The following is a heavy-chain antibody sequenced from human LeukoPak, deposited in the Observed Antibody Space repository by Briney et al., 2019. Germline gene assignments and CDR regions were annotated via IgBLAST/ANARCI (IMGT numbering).Heavy chain of an antibody. V-gene: IGHV6-1*01. CDR2: TYYRSNLYK. D-gene: IGHD1/OR15-1a*01. Sequence: SQTLSLTCALSGDTVSSNSAAWNWIRQSPSRGLEWLVRTYYRSNLYKDYAVGVKSRITINPDTSKNQFSLQLNSVTATDTAVYYCARLNNPGWFDPWGQGTLVTVSS. CDR1: GDTVSSNSAA. CDR3: ARLNNPGWFDP. J-gene: IGHJ5*02.